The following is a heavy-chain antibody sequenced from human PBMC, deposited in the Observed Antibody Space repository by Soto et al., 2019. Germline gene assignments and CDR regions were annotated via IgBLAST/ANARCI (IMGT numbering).Heavy chain of an antibody. Sequence: GASVKVSCKASGYTFTSYAMLWVRQAPGQRLEWMGWINAGNGNTKYSQKFQGRVTITRDTSASTAYMELSSLRSEDTAVYYCARDQLLRDYYYGMDVWGQGTTVTVSS. CDR2: INAGNGNT. J-gene: IGHJ6*02. V-gene: IGHV1-3*01. CDR1: GYTFTSYA. D-gene: IGHD2-2*01. CDR3: ARDQLLRDYYYGMDV.